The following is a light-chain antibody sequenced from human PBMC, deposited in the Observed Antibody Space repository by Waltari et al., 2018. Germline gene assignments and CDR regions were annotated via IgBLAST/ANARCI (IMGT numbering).Light chain of an antibody. V-gene: IGLV2-8*01. CDR2: EVN. CDR3: TSYAGSHNWV. J-gene: IGLJ2*01. CDR1: SSDVGGYNS. Sequence: QSALTQPPSASGSPGQSVTIPSTGTSSDVGGYNSVPWYQHHPGKAPKPMISEVNKRPSGVPDRFSGSKSGNTASLTVSGLQADDEADYYCTSYAGSHNWVFGGGTKLTVL.